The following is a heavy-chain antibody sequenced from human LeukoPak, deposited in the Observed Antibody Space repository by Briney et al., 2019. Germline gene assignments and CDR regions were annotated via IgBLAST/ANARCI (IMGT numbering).Heavy chain of an antibody. CDR2: IYTSGST. CDR1: GGSISSDNFY. CDR3: ARAPVPTYYYDSSRYYRAFDI. D-gene: IGHD3-22*01. Sequence: SETLSLTCTVSGGSISSDNFYWSWIRQPAGKGLEWIGRIYTSGSTNYNPSLKSRVTISVATSKNQLSLKLSSVTAADTAVYYCARAPVPTYYYDSSRYYRAFDIWGQGTVVTVSS. V-gene: IGHV4-61*02. J-gene: IGHJ3*02.